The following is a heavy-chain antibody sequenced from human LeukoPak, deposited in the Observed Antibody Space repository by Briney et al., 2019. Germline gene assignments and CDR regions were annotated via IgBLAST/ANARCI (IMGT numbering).Heavy chain of an antibody. Sequence: GGSLRLSCAASGFTFSSYAMSWVRQAPGKGLEWVSAISGSGGSTYYADSVKGRFTISRDNSKNTLYLQMNSLRAEDTAVYYCARGIEATAVEMATKIGYYFDYWGQGTLVTVSS. CDR3: ARGIEATAVEMATKIGYYFDY. D-gene: IGHD5-12*01. J-gene: IGHJ4*02. CDR2: ISGSGGST. CDR1: GFTFSSYA. V-gene: IGHV3-23*01.